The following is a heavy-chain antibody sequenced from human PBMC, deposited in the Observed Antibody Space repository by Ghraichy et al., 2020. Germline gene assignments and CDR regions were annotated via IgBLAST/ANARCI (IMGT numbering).Heavy chain of an antibody. CDR2: IRSRANSSAT. Sequence: GGSLRLSCAASGFSFSGSTIHWVRQASGKGLEWVGRIRSRANSSATAYGASVKGRFTISRDDLKNTAYLQMNSLKTEDTAVYYCTRRDVGGGPSGDFHYSYMDVWGTGTTVTVSS. CDR1: GFSFSGST. D-gene: IGHD3-16*01. J-gene: IGHJ6*03. CDR3: TRRDVGGGPSGDFHYSYMDV. V-gene: IGHV3-73*01.